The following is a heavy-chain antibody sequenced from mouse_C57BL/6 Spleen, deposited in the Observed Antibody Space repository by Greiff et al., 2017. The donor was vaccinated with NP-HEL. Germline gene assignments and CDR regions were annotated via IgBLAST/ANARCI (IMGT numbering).Heavy chain of an antibody. Sequence: VQLQQSGAELVRPGASVTLSCKASGYTFTDYEMHWVKQTPVHGLEWIGAIDPETGGTAYNQKFKGKAILTADKSSSTAYMELRSLTSEDSAVYYCTSGDRGRTSYFDYWGQGTTLTVSS. CDR2: IDPETGGT. D-gene: IGHD1-1*01. V-gene: IGHV1-15*01. J-gene: IGHJ2*01. CDR3: TSGDRGRTSYFDY. CDR1: GYTFTDYE.